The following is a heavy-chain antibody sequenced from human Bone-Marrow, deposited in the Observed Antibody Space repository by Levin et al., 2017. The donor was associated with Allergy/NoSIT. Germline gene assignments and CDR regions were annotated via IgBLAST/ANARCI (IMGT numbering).Heavy chain of an antibody. J-gene: IGHJ3*02. CDR3: ARDPEYAAYDI. Sequence: LSLTCAASGFSFSSYWMTWVRQLPGKGLEWVANIQPDGGDKYYLDSVKGRFTISRDNAKNSLYLQMNSLRAEDTAIYYCARDPEYAAYDIWGQGTMVTVSS. CDR2: IQPDGGDK. V-gene: IGHV3-7*04. D-gene: IGHD2/OR15-2a*01. CDR1: GFSFSSYW.